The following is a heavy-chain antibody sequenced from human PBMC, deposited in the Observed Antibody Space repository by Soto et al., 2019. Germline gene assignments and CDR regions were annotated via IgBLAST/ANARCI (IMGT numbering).Heavy chain of an antibody. Sequence: GTLRLSCAVSGSSFSNYSMSWVRQAPGKGLEWVSAINHSGGSTYYADSVKGRFTIPRDNSKNTLYLQMSSLRAEDTAVYYCAKDRASSWEVPSWGQGTLVTVSP. V-gene: IGHV3-23*01. D-gene: IGHD6-13*01. J-gene: IGHJ4*02. CDR3: AKDRASSWEVPS. CDR1: GSSFSNYS. CDR2: INHSGGST.